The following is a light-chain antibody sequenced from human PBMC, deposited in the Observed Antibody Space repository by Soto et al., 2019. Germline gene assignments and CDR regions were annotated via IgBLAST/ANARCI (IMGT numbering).Light chain of an antibody. CDR2: GVS. CDR3: QQYGTSPRT. V-gene: IGKV3-20*01. J-gene: IGKJ1*01. Sequence: IVLTQSPGTLHLSPGERATLSCRASQSVRSGYLAWYQQKLGQAPRLLIYGVSNRATGIPDRFSGSGSGTDFTLTISRLESEDFAVYYCQQYGTSPRTFGQGTKVEIK. CDR1: QSVRSGY.